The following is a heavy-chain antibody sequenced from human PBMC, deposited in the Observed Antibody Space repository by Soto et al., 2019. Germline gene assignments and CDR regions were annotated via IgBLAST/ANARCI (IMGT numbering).Heavy chain of an antibody. D-gene: IGHD6-19*01. Sequence: PSETLSLTCNMSGDSYSISTYSWSWIRPPPGKALQWIGFIYQSGVTSYSPSIASGVSISPDRSNNQCSLKLKSGTAADTAVYFCAGMPYTSGLRFDPWGPGNLVTAPQ. V-gene: IGHV4-30-2*01. J-gene: IGHJ5*02. CDR1: GDSYSISTYS. CDR3: AGMPYTSGLRFDP. CDR2: IYQSGVT.